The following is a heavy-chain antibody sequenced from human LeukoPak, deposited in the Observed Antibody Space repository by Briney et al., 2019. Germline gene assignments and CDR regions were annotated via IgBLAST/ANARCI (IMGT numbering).Heavy chain of an antibody. V-gene: IGHV3-9*01. D-gene: IGHD3-22*01. Sequence: GRSLRLSCAASGFTFDDYAMHWVRQAPGKGLEWVSGISWNSGSIGYADSVKGRFTISRDNAKNSLYLQMNSLRAEDTALYYCAKDNFSYYDSSGYPDYWGQGTLVTVSS. CDR1: GFTFDDYA. CDR3: AKDNFSYYDSSGYPDY. J-gene: IGHJ4*02. CDR2: ISWNSGSI.